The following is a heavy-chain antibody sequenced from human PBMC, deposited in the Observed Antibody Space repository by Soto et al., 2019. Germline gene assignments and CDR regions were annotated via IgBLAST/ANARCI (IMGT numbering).Heavy chain of an antibody. CDR1: GFTFSNYG. J-gene: IGHJ5*02. CDR3: ARKVVPTTILGWFDP. D-gene: IGHD2-2*02. CDR2: IWYDGNTK. V-gene: IGHV3-33*01. Sequence: GGSLRLSCAASGFTFSNYGMHWVRQAPGKGLEWVAVIWYDGNTKYYADSVKGRFTISRDNSKNTLYLQINSLRAEDTVVYYCARKVVPTTILGWFDPWGGETLVTVSS.